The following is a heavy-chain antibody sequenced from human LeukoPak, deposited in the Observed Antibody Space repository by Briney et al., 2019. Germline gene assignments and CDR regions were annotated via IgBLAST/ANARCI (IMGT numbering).Heavy chain of an antibody. CDR1: GGSISSYY. Sequence: SETLSLTCTVSGGSISSYYWSWIRQPPGKGLEWIGYIYYSGSTNYNPSLKSRVTISVDTSKNQFSLRLSSVTAADTAVYYCARRAPYSYEWSTLDYWGQGTLVTVSS. D-gene: IGHD5-18*01. CDR3: ARRAPYSYEWSTLDY. J-gene: IGHJ4*02. CDR2: IYYSGST. V-gene: IGHV4-59*08.